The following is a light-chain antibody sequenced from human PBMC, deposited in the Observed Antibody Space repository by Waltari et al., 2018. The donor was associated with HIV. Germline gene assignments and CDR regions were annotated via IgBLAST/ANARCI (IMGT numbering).Light chain of an antibody. CDR2: AAS. CDR3: QQYGSSPLCT. J-gene: IGKJ3*01. CDR1: HVVVGNQ. Sequence: RATHVVVGNQLARYQQSIGQTPRLVSYAASNRGTGIPDRISGSGSGTDFTHTITRLEPEDFAVYYCQQYGSSPLCTFGPGTKVDI. V-gene: IGKV3-20*01.